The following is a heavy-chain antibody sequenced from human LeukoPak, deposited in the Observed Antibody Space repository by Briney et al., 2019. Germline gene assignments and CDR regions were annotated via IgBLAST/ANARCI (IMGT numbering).Heavy chain of an antibody. V-gene: IGHV3-30*18. CDR1: GISFNDYG. D-gene: IGHD6-19*01. Sequence: GGSLRLSCKASGISFNDYGMHWVRQAPGKGLEWVAVISYDGSNKYYADSVKGRFTISRDNSKNTLYLQMNSLRAEDTAVYYCAKVTRTTGYSSGWPLDYWGQGTLVPVSS. CDR2: ISYDGSNK. J-gene: IGHJ4*02. CDR3: AKVTRTTGYSSGWPLDY.